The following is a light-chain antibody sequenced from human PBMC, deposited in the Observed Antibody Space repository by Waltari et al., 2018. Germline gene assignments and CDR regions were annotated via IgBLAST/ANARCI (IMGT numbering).Light chain of an antibody. J-gene: IGKJ1*01. V-gene: IGKV1-5*03. CDR1: EGLSSW. Sequence: DIQITQSPSTLSSSVGDRVTITCRASEGLSSWLAWYQQRPGKDPNLLIYKASRLESGVPSRFSGSGSGTEFTLTISSLQPEDFATYYCQQFNTYPWTFGQGTKVDIK. CDR3: QQFNTYPWT. CDR2: KAS.